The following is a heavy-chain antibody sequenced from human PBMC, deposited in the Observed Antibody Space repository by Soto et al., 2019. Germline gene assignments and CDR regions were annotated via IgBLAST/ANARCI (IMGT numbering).Heavy chain of an antibody. CDR3: TRGALSSSWHEVDY. D-gene: IGHD6-13*01. CDR1: GFTFSYYY. J-gene: IGHJ4*02. Sequence: GGSLRLSCAASGFTFSYYYMSWIRQAPGKGLEWVSYISSSSYTNYADSVKGRFTISRDNAKNSLYLQMNSLRAEDTAVYYCTRGALSSSWHEVDYWGQGTLVTVSS. V-gene: IGHV3-11*06. CDR2: ISSSSYT.